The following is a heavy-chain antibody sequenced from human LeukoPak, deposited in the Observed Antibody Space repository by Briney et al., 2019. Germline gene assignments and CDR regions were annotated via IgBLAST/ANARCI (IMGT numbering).Heavy chain of an antibody. D-gene: IGHD2-15*01. CDR3: AKDVGFCFGDSCSFFDY. Sequence: PGGSLRLSCTASGFSFSSFGMSWVRQAPGKGLEWVSTISASGANTHYADSVKGRFTISRDNSKNTLHLQMNTLRVEDTALYYCAKDVGFCFGDSCSFFDYWGQGALVSVSS. V-gene: IGHV3-23*01. CDR2: ISASGANT. CDR1: GFSFSSFG. J-gene: IGHJ4*02.